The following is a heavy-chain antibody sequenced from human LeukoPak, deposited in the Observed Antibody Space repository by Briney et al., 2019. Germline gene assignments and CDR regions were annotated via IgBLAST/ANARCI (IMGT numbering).Heavy chain of an antibody. J-gene: IGHJ4*02. Sequence: ASVKVSCKTSGYTFAAYFMHWVRQTPGQGLEWMGYIKPNSGVTNYAQKFRGRVTMTWDTSISTAYIELSGLTSDDTAIYYCARPTYCGSDCYFNFDYWGQGTLVTVSS. CDR2: IKPNSGVT. CDR1: GYTFAAYF. V-gene: IGHV1-2*02. D-gene: IGHD2-21*02. CDR3: ARPTYCGSDCYFNFDY.